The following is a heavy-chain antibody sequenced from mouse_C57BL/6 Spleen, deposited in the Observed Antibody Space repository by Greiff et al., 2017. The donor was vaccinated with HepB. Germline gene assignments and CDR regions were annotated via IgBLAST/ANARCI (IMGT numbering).Heavy chain of an antibody. CDR2: ISYDGSN. CDR3: AREYSLFDY. V-gene: IGHV3-6*01. J-gene: IGHJ2*01. Sequence: DVKLQQSGPGLVKPSQSLSLTCSVTGYSITSGYYWNWIRQFPGNKLEWMGYISYDGSNNYNPSLKNRISITRDTSKNQFFLKLNSVTTEDTATYYCAREYSLFDYWGQGTTLTVSS. D-gene: IGHD6-1*01. CDR1: GYSITSGYY.